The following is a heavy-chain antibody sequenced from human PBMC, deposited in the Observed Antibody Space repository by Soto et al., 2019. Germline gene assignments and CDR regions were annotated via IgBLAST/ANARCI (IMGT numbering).Heavy chain of an antibody. Sequence: QLQLQESGSGLVKPSQTLSLTFAVSGGSIRSGGYSWSWIRQPPGKGLEWIGYMYHSGSTSYNPSLKSRVTISIDRSKIQFSLKLSSVTAADTAVYYCARVPDYGGQGILVTVSS. J-gene: IGHJ4*02. CDR1: GGSIRSGGYS. V-gene: IGHV4-30-2*01. CDR3: ARVPDY. CDR2: MYHSGST. D-gene: IGHD2-2*01.